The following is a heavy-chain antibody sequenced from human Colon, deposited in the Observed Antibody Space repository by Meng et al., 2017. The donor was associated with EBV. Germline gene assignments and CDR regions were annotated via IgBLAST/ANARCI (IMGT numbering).Heavy chain of an antibody. CDR3: ARVSSGWDYFDY. J-gene: IGHJ4*02. Sequence: HVQHKDARPVLVKPSQTLSPPGAVPGGSVSSGGYYWTWIRQHPGKGLEWFGHIYYGGSTFYNPSLKRRVIISIDTSKNQFSLNLRSVTAADTAVYYCARVSSGWDYFDYWGQGTLVTVSS. V-gene: IGHV4-31*11. CDR1: GGSVSSGGYY. CDR2: IYYGGST. D-gene: IGHD6-19*01.